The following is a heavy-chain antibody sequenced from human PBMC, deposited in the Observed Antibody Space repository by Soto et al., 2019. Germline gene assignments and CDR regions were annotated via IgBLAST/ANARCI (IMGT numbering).Heavy chain of an antibody. D-gene: IGHD1-1*01. J-gene: IGHJ4*02. CDR1: GFTFSSFA. V-gene: IGHV3-23*01. CDR2: INKSGGST. CDR3: AKDPPTAGTTFDY. Sequence: LRLSCAASGFTFSSFAMSWVRQAPGKGLEWVSTINKSGGSTYYADSVKGRFTISRDNSKNMLFLQINGLRAEDTAVYYCAKDPPTAGTTFDYWGRGTLVTVSS.